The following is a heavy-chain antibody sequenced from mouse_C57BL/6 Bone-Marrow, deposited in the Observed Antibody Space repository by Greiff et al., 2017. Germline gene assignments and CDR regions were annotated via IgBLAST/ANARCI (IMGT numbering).Heavy chain of an antibody. CDR3: ARERDCYAMDY. J-gene: IGHJ4*01. CDR1: GFAFSSSW. V-gene: IGHV1-82*01. D-gene: IGHD3-3*01. CDR2: VYLGDGGT. Sequence: VQLQQSGPELVKPGASVKISCKASGFAFSSSWMNWVWLRPGTGLEWIGRVYLGDGGTIYNGKFHAKATLTAGESSSTAYMQLSSLTSEDSAVYFCARERDCYAMDYWGQGTSVTVSS.